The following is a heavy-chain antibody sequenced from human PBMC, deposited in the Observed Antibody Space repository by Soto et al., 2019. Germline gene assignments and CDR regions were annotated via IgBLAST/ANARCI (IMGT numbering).Heavy chain of an antibody. CDR2: IDGVGAGT. CDR1: GFTFTNYW. CDR3: TKVFEY. J-gene: IGHJ4*02. V-gene: IGHV3-74*01. Sequence: GGSLRLSCAASGFTFTNYWMHWVRQVPGKGLVWVSRIDGVGAGTSYSDSVRGRFTISRDNAENMLYLQMSSLRAEDTAVYYCTKVFEYWGQGTLVTVSS.